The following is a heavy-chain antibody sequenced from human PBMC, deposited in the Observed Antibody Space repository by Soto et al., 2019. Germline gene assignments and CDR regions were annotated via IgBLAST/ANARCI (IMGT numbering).Heavy chain of an antibody. V-gene: IGHV3-30*18. Sequence: GRSLRLSCAASGFTFSSYGMHWVRQAPGKGLEWVAVISYDGSNKYYADSVKGRFTISRDNSKNTLYLQMNSLRAEDTAVYYCAKEEVVVVTAAEHNWFDPWGQGTLVTVS. D-gene: IGHD2-21*02. CDR1: GFTFSSYG. CDR2: ISYDGSNK. J-gene: IGHJ5*02. CDR3: AKEEVVVVTAAEHNWFDP.